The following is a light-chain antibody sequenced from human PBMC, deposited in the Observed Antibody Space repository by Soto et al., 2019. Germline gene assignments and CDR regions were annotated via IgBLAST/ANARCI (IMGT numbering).Light chain of an antibody. J-gene: IGKJ2*01. CDR1: QSLLYSNGYNY. V-gene: IGKV2-28*01. Sequence: IVMTQSPLSLPVTPGEPASISCRSSQSLLYSNGYNYLDWYVQKPGQSPQLLIYLGSNRASGVPDRFSGSGSGTDFTLKIRRVEAEDVGVYYCMEALRVPHTFGQGTNLEIK. CDR3: MEALRVPHT. CDR2: LGS.